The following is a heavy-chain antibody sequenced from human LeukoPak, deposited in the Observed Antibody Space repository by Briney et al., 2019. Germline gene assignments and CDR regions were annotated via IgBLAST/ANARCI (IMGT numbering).Heavy chain of an antibody. J-gene: IGHJ4*02. V-gene: IGHV3-21*01. CDR1: GFTLSSYS. CDR3: ARGSSWL. D-gene: IGHD6-13*01. CDR2: ISSSSYI. Sequence: GGSLRLSCAASGFTLSSYSMNWVRQAPGKGLEWVSSISSSSYIYYADSVKGRFTISRDNAKNSLYLQMNSLRAEDTAVYYCARGSSWLWGQGTLVTVSS.